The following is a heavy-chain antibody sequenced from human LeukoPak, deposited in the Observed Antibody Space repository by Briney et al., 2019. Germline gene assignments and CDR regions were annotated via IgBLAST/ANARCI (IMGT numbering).Heavy chain of an antibody. D-gene: IGHD2/OR15-2a*01. J-gene: IGHJ4*02. Sequence: PSETLSLTCTVSGGSISGYCWSWIRQPAGKGMEWIGRMYFSGSTNYNPSLKSRVTMSVDTSKNQFSLKLSSVTAADTAVYYCARCNTVRSYFDYWGQGTLVTVSS. CDR2: MYFSGST. CDR1: GGSISGYC. V-gene: IGHV4-4*07. CDR3: ARCNTVRSYFDY.